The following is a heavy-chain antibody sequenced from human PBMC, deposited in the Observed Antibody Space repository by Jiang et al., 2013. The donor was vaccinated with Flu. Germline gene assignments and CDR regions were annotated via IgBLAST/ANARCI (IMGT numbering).Heavy chain of an antibody. V-gene: IGHV6-1*01. CDR3: ARAQLMITFGGVIVSAYFDY. J-gene: IGHJ4*02. CDR2: TYYRSKWYN. D-gene: IGHD3-16*02. CDR1: GDSVSSNSAA. Sequence: SQTLSLTCAISGDSVSSNSAAWNWIRQSPSRGLEWLGRTYYRSKWYNDYAVSVKSRITINPDTSKNQFSLQLNSVTPEDTAVYYCARAQLMITFGGVIVSAYFDYWGQGTLVTVSS.